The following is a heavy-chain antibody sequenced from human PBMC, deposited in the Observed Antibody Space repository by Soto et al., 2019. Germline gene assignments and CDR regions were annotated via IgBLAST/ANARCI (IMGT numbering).Heavy chain of an antibody. CDR2: INADGTTT. Sequence: EVHLVESGGGLVQPGGSLRLSCAASGFTFSTYWMHWVRQAPGKGLVWVSRINADGTTTTYADSVKGRFTISRDNAKNTLYLQMNSLRAEDTAVYFCATVAKNSYNWVDPWGQGTLVTISS. V-gene: IGHV3-74*01. J-gene: IGHJ5*02. CDR1: GFTFSTYW. CDR3: ATVAKNSYNWVDP.